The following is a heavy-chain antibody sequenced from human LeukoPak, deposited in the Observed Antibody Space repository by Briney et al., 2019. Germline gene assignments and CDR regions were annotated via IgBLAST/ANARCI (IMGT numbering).Heavy chain of an antibody. J-gene: IGHJ3*02. V-gene: IGHV3-33*01. CDR1: GFTFSGYG. D-gene: IGHD1-26*01. CDR3: ARYSGSYYADAFDI. CDR2: IWYDGSNK. Sequence: GGSLRLSCAASGFTFSGYGMHWVRQAPGKGLEWVAVIWYDGSNKYYADSVKGRFTISRDNSKNTLYLQMNSLRAEDTAVYYCARYSGSYYADAFDIWGQGTMVTVSS.